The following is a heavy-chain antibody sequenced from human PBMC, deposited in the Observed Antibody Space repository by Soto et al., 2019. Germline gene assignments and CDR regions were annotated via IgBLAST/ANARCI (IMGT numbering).Heavy chain of an antibody. CDR3: AKDYRSIAARRGAFDI. CDR1: GFTFSYYE. V-gene: IGHV3-48*03. Sequence: GGSLRLSCAASGFTFSYYEMNWVRQAPGKGLEWVSYISDSGRSTSYADSVRGRFTISRDNSKNTLYLQMNSLRAEDTAVYYCAKDYRSIAARRGAFDIWGQGTMVTVSS. J-gene: IGHJ3*02. D-gene: IGHD6-6*01. CDR2: ISDSGRST.